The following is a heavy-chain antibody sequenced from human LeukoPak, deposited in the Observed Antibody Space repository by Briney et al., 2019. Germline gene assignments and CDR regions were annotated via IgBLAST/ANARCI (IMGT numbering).Heavy chain of an antibody. D-gene: IGHD3-9*01. V-gene: IGHV1-24*01. CDR1: GYTLTELS. CDR2: FDPEDGET. Sequence: ASVKVSCKVSGYTLTELSMHWVRQAPGKGLEWMGGFDPEDGETIYAQKFQGRVTMTEDTSTDTAYMELSSLRSEDTAMYYCATVLGYFDWFRFDYWGQGTLVTVSS. CDR3: ATVLGYFDWFRFDY. J-gene: IGHJ4*02.